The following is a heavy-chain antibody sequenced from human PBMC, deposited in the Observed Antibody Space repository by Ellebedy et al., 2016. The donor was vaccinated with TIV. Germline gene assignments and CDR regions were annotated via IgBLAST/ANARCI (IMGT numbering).Heavy chain of an antibody. CDR1: RFTFSGYW. CDR3: ARDGAYGDYSPGYYGMDV. J-gene: IGHJ6*02. D-gene: IGHD4-17*01. CDR2: INGDGSKK. V-gene: IGHV3-7*03. Sequence: GESLKISCAASRFTFSGYWMSWVRQAPGKGLEWVANINGDGSKKYYVDYVKGRFTISRDNGKNSVYLQMNSLRTEDTALYYCARDGAYGDYSPGYYGMDVWGQGTTVTVSS.